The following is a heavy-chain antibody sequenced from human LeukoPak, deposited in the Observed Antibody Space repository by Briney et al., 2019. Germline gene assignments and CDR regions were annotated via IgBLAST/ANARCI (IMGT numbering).Heavy chain of an antibody. V-gene: IGHV4-61*02. D-gene: IGHD2-15*01. CDR1: GGSISSGSYY. CDR2: IYTSGST. Sequence: SETLSLTCTVSGGSISSGSYYWSWIRQPAGKGLEWIGRIYTSGSTNYNPSLKSRVTISVDASKNQFSLKLSSVTAADTAVYDCARVRRVRGCSGGSCYSEFDYWGQGTLVTVSS. CDR3: ARVRRVRGCSGGSCYSEFDY. J-gene: IGHJ4*02.